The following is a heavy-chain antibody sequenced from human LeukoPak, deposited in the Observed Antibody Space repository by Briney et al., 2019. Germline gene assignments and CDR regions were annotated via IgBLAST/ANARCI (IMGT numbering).Heavy chain of an antibody. CDR1: GFTFSSYG. J-gene: IGHJ4*02. CDR3: ARGDDSGYYDYFDY. Sequence: GGSLRLSCAASGFTFSSYGMSWVRQAPGKGLEWVSAIGGRDGSTHYADSVKGRFTISRDNSKNTLYVQMNSLRAEDTAMYYCARGDDSGYYDYFDYWGQGALVTVSS. CDR2: IGGRDGST. V-gene: IGHV3-23*01. D-gene: IGHD3-22*01.